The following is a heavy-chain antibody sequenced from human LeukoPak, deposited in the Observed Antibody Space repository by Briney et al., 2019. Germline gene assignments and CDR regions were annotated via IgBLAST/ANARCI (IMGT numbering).Heavy chain of an antibody. J-gene: IGHJ4*02. Sequence: SETLSLTCTVSGGSISSYYWSWIRQPPGKGLEWIGYIYYSGSTNYNPSLKSRVTISVDTSKNQFSLKLSSVTAADTAVYYCARDRVGTYFDYWGQGALVTVSS. D-gene: IGHD4-23*01. CDR1: GGSISSYY. CDR2: IYYSGST. CDR3: ARDRVGTYFDY. V-gene: IGHV4-59*01.